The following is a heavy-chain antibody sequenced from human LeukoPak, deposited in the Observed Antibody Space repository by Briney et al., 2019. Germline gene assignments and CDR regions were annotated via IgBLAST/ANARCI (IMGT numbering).Heavy chain of an antibody. D-gene: IGHD1-26*01. J-gene: IGHJ4*02. Sequence: SETLSLTCSVSGYSISSGYYWGWIRQPPGKGLEWIGEIYHSGSTNYNPSLKSRVTISVDKSKNQFSLKLSSVTAADTAVYYCARDLGSSDFDYWGQGTLVTVSS. V-gene: IGHV4-38-2*02. CDR2: IYHSGST. CDR1: GYSISSGYY. CDR3: ARDLGSSDFDY.